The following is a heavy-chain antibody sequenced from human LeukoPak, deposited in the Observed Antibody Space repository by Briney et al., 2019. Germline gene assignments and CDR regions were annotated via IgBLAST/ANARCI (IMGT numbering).Heavy chain of an antibody. V-gene: IGHV4-61*02. D-gene: IGHD2-2*01. CDR1: GGFISSGSYY. CDR2: IYTSGST. CDR3: ARSAAIPYYYGMDV. J-gene: IGHJ6*02. Sequence: PSQTLSLTCTVSGGFISSGSYYWSWIRQPAGKGLEWIGRIYTSGSTNYNPSLKSRVTISVDTSKNQSSLKLSSVTAADTAVYYCARSAAIPYYYGMDVWGQGTTVTVSS.